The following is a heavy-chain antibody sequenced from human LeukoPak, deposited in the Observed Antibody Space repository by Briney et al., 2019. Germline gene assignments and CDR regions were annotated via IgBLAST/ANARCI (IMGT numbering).Heavy chain of an antibody. CDR3: AKDPPAYYYDSSGYPFY. CDR1: GFTFDDYG. D-gene: IGHD3-22*01. Sequence: PGGSLRLSCAASGFTFDDYGMSWVRQAPGKGLEWVSAISGSGGSTYYADSVKGRFTISRDNSKNTLYLQMNSLRAEDTAVYYCAKDPPAYYYDSSGYPFYWGQGTLVTVSS. CDR2: ISGSGGST. V-gene: IGHV3-23*01. J-gene: IGHJ4*02.